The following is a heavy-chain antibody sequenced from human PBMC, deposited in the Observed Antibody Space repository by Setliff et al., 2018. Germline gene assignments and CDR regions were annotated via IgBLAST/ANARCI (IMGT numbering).Heavy chain of an antibody. CDR3: ARFLNPRDGYQNSPGFDF. CDR2: IYYSGST. J-gene: IGHJ4*02. CDR1: GGSITTSAYY. Sequence: TSETLSLTCTVSGGSITTSAYYWGWIRQPPGKGLDWIGTIYYSGSTYYNPSLKSRVTISVDTSKNQFSLKMSSMTAADTAVYYCARFLNPRDGYQNSPGFDFWGQGTLVTVSS. D-gene: IGHD5-12*01. V-gene: IGHV4-39*01.